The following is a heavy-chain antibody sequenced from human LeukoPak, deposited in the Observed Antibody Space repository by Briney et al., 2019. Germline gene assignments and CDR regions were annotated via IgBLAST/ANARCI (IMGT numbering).Heavy chain of an antibody. Sequence: KPSETLSLTCTVSGGSISSYYWSWIRQPPGKGLEWIGYIYYSGSTNYNPSLKSRVTISVDTSKNQFSLKLSSVTAADTAVYYCARVAAAAPDAFDIWGQGTMVTVSS. V-gene: IGHV4-59*01. J-gene: IGHJ3*02. CDR2: IYYSGST. D-gene: IGHD6-13*01. CDR3: ARVAAAAPDAFDI. CDR1: GGSISSYY.